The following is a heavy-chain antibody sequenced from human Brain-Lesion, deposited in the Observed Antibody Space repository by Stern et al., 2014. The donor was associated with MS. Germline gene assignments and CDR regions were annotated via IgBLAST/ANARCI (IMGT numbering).Heavy chain of an antibody. CDR1: GGPISSHSYY. V-gene: IGHV4-61*02. CDR3: ARDYGDLEFDL. J-gene: IGHJ4*02. Sequence: QMQLVQSGPGLVKPSQTLSLTCPVSGGPISSHSYYWSWIRQPAGKGLEWIGRIYASGNTNYNPPLKSRVSISVDTSKNQLSLRLSSVTASDTAVYYCARDYGDLEFDLWGQGTLVTVSS. CDR2: IYASGNT. D-gene: IGHD4-17*01.